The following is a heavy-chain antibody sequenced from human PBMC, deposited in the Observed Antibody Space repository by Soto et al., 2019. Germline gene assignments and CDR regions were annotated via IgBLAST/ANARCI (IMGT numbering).Heavy chain of an antibody. V-gene: IGHV1-3*01. CDR1: GYTFTSYA. J-gene: IGHJ4*02. CDR3: ARGASPLIDY. Sequence: QVQLVQSGAEVKKPGASVKVSCKASGYTFTSYAMHWVRQAPGQRLEWMGWINAGNGNTKYSQKFQGRVTIIRDTSASTAYMELSSLRCEDTAVYYCARGASPLIDYWGQGTLVTISS. D-gene: IGHD1-26*01. CDR2: INAGNGNT.